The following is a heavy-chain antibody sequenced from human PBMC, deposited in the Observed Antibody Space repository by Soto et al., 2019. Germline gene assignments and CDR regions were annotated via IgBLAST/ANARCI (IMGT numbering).Heavy chain of an antibody. V-gene: IGHV1-3*01. D-gene: IGHD1-26*01. CDR3: ARWDLPGYYYGMDV. CDR2: INAGNGNT. CDR1: GYTFTSYA. Sequence: GASVKVSCKASGYTFTSYAMHWVRQAPGQRLEWMGWINAGNGNTKYSQKFQGRVTITRDTSASTAYMELSSLRSEDTAVYYCARWDLPGYYYGMDVWGQGTTVTVSS. J-gene: IGHJ6*02.